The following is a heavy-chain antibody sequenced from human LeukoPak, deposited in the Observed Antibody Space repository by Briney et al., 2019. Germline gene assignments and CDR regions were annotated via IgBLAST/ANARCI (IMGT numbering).Heavy chain of an antibody. J-gene: IGHJ3*02. D-gene: IGHD4-23*01. V-gene: IGHV4-31*03. CDR1: GGSISSGGYY. CDR2: IYYSGST. CDR3: ARDRGAKTSARMTTVVKGLAFDI. Sequence: PSETLTLTCTVSGGSISSGGYYWSWIRQHPGQGLEWIGYIYYSGSTYYNPSLKSRVTISVDTSKNQFSLKLSSVTAADTAVYYCARDRGAKTSARMTTVVKGLAFDIWGQGTMVTVSS.